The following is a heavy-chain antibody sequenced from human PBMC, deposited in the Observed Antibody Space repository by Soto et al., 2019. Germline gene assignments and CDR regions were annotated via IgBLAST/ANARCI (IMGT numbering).Heavy chain of an antibody. J-gene: IGHJ4*02. CDR3: VRDLDGSGSYYTGY. Sequence: QVHLVQSGVEVKKPGASVKVSCKASGYNFINYGITWVRQAPGQGIEWMGWIRVHNGNTNFAQYLQGRVTMTPDKSTCTAYIELRSLRSDDTAVYYCVRDLDGSGSYYTGYWGPGTLVTVSS. CDR1: GYNFINYG. D-gene: IGHD3-10*01. CDR2: IRVHNGNT. V-gene: IGHV1-18*01.